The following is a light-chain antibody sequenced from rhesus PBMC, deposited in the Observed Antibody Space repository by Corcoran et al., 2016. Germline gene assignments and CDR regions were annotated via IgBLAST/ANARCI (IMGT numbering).Light chain of an antibody. CDR3: QQHDKSPYS. V-gene: IGKV1-69*01. Sequence: DIQMTQSPSSLSASVGDRVTITCRASQGISKWLAWYQQKPGKALQLLIYRASKLETGVPSRFSGSGSGTAFTLTISSLQPEDIATYYCQQHDKSPYSFGQGTKVEIK. CDR1: QGISKW. CDR2: RAS. J-gene: IGKJ2*01.